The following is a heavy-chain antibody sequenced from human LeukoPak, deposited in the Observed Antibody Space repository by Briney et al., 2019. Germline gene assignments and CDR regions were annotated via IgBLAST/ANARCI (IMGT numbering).Heavy chain of an antibody. CDR3: ARAETDYGDYWFDP. V-gene: IGHV1-8*01. D-gene: IGHD4-17*01. Sequence: GASVKVSCKASGYTFTSYDINWVRQATGQGLEWMGWMNPNSGNTGYAQKFQGRVTMTRNTSISTAYMERSSLRSEDTAVYYCARAETDYGDYWFDPWGQGTLVTVSS. CDR2: MNPNSGNT. CDR1: GYTFTSYD. J-gene: IGHJ5*02.